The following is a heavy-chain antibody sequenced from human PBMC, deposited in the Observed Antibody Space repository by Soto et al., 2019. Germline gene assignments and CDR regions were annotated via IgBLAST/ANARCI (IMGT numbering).Heavy chain of an antibody. CDR1: GYTLTELS. V-gene: IGHV1-24*01. CDR3: ATGSIAARTFDY. Sequence: ASVKVSCKVSGYTLTELSMHWVRQAPGKGLEWMGGFDPEDGETIYAQKFQGRVTMTEDTSTDTAYMELSSLRSEDTAVYHCATGSIAARTFDYWGQGTLVTVYS. J-gene: IGHJ4*02. D-gene: IGHD6-6*01. CDR2: FDPEDGET.